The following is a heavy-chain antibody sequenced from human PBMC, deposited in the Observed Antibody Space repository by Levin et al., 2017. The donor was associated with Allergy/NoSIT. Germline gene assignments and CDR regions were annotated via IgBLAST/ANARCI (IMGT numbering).Heavy chain of an antibody. J-gene: IGHJ4*02. Sequence: PSETLSLTCTVSGGSISSSSYYWGWIRQPPGKGLEWIGSIYYSGSTYYNPSLKSRVTISVDTSKNQFSLKLSSVTAADTAVYYCAREPYYYDSSGYKDEGYFDYWGQGTLVTVSS. CDR3: AREPYYYDSSGYKDEGYFDY. V-gene: IGHV4-39*07. D-gene: IGHD3-22*01. CDR2: IYYSGST. CDR1: GGSISSSSYY.